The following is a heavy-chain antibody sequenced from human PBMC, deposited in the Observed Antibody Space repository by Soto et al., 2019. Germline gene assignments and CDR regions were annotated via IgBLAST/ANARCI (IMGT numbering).Heavy chain of an antibody. CDR2: IFYTGST. Sequence: QVQLQESGPGLVRPSETLSLTCTVSGGSISRYFWSWIRQSPGKVLEWIGYIFYTGSTTYNPSLKSRVTISIDTSKNQFSRKLSSLTAADTAVYYCAHFSDLEWFDPWGQGTLVTVSS. D-gene: IGHD2-21*01. CDR1: GGSISRYF. J-gene: IGHJ5*02. V-gene: IGHV4-59*01. CDR3: AHFSDLEWFDP.